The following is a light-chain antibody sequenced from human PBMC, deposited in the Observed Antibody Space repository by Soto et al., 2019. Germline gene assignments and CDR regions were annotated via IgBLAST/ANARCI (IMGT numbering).Light chain of an antibody. CDR2: EVS. CDR1: SSDVGSYNL. CDR3: CSYAGSSTFVVV. Sequence: QSALTQPASVSGSPGQSITISCTGTSSDVGSYNLVSWYQQHPGKAPKLMIYEVSKRPSGVSNRFSGSKSGNTASLTISGRQAEDEADYYCCSYAGSSTFVVVFGGGTKLTVL. J-gene: IGLJ2*01. V-gene: IGLV2-23*02.